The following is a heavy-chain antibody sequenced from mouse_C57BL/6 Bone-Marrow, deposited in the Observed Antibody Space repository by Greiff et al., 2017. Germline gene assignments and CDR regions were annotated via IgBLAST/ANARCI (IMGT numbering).Heavy chain of an antibody. CDR1: GFTFSSYA. D-gene: IGHD4-1*01. CDR3: ARDKVLTGTRDY. CDR2: ISDGGSYT. V-gene: IGHV5-4*01. Sequence: EVQLQEPGGGLVKPGGSLKLSCAASGFTFSSYAMSWVSQTPEKRLEWVATISDGGSYTYYTDNVKGRFTISRDNAKNNLYLQMSHLKSEDTAMYYCARDKVLTGTRDYWGQGTTLTVSS. J-gene: IGHJ2*01.